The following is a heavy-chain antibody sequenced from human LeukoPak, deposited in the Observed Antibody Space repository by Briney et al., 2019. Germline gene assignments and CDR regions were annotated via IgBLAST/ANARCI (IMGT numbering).Heavy chain of an antibody. CDR2: ITGYGAT. CDR1: GFTFSNFA. J-gene: IGHJ5*02. D-gene: IGHD2-2*01. CDR3: AKGAAAAKVDWFDP. V-gene: IGHV3-23*01. Sequence: GGSLRLSCAASGFTFSNFAMRWVRQAPGTGLQWVSTITGYGATFYADSVRGRFTIFRDTSMNTLFLQMNSLRAEDTAVYYSAKGAAAAKVDWFDPWGQGTLVTVSS.